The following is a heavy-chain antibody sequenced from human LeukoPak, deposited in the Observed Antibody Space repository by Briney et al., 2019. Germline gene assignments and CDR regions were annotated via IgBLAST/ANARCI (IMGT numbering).Heavy chain of an antibody. CDR1: GYTFTSYY. V-gene: IGHV1-2*02. J-gene: IGHJ4*02. CDR3: ARDIQYYYDSSGYSATYYFDY. D-gene: IGHD3-22*01. CDR2: INPNSGGT. Sequence: ASVKVSCKASGYTFTSYYMHWVRQAPGQGLEWMGWINPNSGGTNYAQKFQGRVTMTTDTSISTAYMELSRLRSDDTAVYYCARDIQYYYDSSGYSATYYFDYWGQGTLVTVSS.